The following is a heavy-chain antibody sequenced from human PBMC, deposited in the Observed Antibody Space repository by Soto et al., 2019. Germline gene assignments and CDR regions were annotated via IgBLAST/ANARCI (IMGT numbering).Heavy chain of an antibody. CDR2: TYYRSKWYN. D-gene: IGHD2-2*01. J-gene: IGHJ6*02. Sequence: SQTLSLTCAISGDSVSSNSAAWNWIWQSPSRGLEWLGRTYYRSKWYNDYAVSVKSRITINPDTSKNQFSLQLNSVTPEDTAVYYCARVLIVVVPAGAQYYYYGMDVWGQGTTVTVSS. CDR1: GDSVSSNSAA. V-gene: IGHV6-1*01. CDR3: ARVLIVVVPAGAQYYYYGMDV.